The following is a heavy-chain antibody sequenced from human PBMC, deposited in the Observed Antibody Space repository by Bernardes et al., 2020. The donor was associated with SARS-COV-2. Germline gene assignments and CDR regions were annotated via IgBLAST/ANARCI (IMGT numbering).Heavy chain of an antibody. CDR2: ISAYNGNT. J-gene: IGHJ2*01. V-gene: IGHV1-18*01. CDR3: ATERKNGYNYWYFDL. Sequence: ASVKVSCKTSGYTFTNYGISWVRQAPGQGLEWIGWISAYNGNTKYAQNLHGRITVSADESTGTSYMELRSLTSDDTAVYYCATERKNGYNYWYFDLWGRGTHVTVSS. D-gene: IGHD5-12*01. CDR1: GYTFTNYG.